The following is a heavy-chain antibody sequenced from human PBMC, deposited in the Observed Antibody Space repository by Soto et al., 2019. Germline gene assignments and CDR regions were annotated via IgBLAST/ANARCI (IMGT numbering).Heavy chain of an antibody. D-gene: IGHD2-21*02. CDR3: ASNRCGGDCYHAPYYFDY. Sequence: QVQLVQSGAEVKKPGSSVEVSCKASGGTFSSYAISWVRQAPGQGLEWMGGIIPIFGTANYAQKFQGRVMITADKSTSTAYMELSSLRSEDTAVYYCASNRCGGDCYHAPYYFDYWGQGTLVTVSS. CDR2: IIPIFGTA. CDR1: GGTFSSYA. V-gene: IGHV1-69*06. J-gene: IGHJ4*02.